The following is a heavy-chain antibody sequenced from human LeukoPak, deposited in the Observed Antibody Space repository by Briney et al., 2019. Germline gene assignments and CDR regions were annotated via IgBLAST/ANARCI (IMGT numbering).Heavy chain of an antibody. CDR3: AKDLSSAITSALVLDV. CDR1: GFTFSNAW. V-gene: IGHV3-21*04. J-gene: IGHJ6*02. CDR2: ISSSSSYI. Sequence: GGSLRLSCAASGFTFSNAWMSWVRQAPGKGLEWVSSISSSSSYIYYADSVKGRFTISRDNAKNSLYLQMNSLGPEDTALYYCAKDLSSAITSALVLDVWGQGTTVIVS. D-gene: IGHD3-22*01.